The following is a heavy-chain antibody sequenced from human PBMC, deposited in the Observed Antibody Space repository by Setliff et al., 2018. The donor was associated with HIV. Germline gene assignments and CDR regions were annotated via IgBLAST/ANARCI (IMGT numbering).Heavy chain of an antibody. CDR2: INAGNGDT. D-gene: IGHD3-10*01. CDR1: GYTFTTYT. V-gene: IGHV1-3*01. CDR3: ARGALLAVFDFDH. Sequence: ASVKVSCKTSGYTFTTYTIHWVRQAPGQRLEWMGWINAGNGDTKYSQELQGRITLTTDTSANTAYMELSSLRSDDTAVYFCARGALLAVFDFDHWGHGTLVTVSS. J-gene: IGHJ4*01.